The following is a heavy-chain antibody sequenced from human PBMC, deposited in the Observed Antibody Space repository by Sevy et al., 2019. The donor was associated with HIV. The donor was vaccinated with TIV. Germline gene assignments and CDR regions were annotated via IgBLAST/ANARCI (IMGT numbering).Heavy chain of an antibody. CDR2: ISYDGSNK. CDR1: GFTFSSYA. D-gene: IGHD6-13*01. J-gene: IGHJ4*02. V-gene: IGHV3-30*04. Sequence: GGSLRLSCAASGFTFSSYAMHWVRQAPGKGLEWVAVISYDGSNKYYADSVKGRFTISRDNSKNTLYLQMNSLRAEDTAGYYCAREGDGIYSSSWSLDYWGQGTLVTVSS. CDR3: AREGDGIYSSSWSLDY.